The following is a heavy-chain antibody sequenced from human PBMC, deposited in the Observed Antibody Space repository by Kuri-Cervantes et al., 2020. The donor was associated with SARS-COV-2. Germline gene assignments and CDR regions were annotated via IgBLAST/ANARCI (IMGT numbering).Heavy chain of an antibody. CDR1: GFTFSSYA. J-gene: IGHJ4*02. Sequence: GGSLRLSCAASGFTFSSYAMSWVRQAPGKGLEWVSAISGAGDITYYADSVKGRFTISRDNAKNSLYLQMNSLRAEDTAVYYCAGWTYCGGDCYPGYYFDYWGQGTLVTVSS. CDR3: AGWTYCGGDCYPGYYFDY. V-gene: IGHV3-23*01. CDR2: ISGAGDIT. D-gene: IGHD2-21*01.